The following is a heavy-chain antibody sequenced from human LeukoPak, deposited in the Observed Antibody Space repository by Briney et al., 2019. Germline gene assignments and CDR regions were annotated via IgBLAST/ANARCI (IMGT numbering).Heavy chain of an antibody. Sequence: GGSLRLSCAASGFTFSSYSMNWVRQAPGKGLEWVSTISGSGRSTYSADSVKGRFTISRDNFKNTLYLQMNSLRAEDTAVYYCAKYLWSYFYYGMDVWGQGTTVTVSS. D-gene: IGHD2-8*02. CDR1: GFTFSSYS. J-gene: IGHJ6*02. CDR2: ISGSGRST. CDR3: AKYLWSYFYYGMDV. V-gene: IGHV3-23*01.